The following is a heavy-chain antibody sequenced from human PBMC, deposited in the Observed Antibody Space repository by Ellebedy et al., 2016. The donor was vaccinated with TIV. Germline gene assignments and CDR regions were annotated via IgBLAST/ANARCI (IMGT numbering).Heavy chain of an antibody. V-gene: IGHV4-59*08. CDR3: AGVEMATTRTDAFDI. CDR1: GGSISSYY. J-gene: IGHJ3*02. D-gene: IGHD5-24*01. Sequence: MPSETLSLTCTVSGGSISSYYWSWIRQPPGKGLEWIGYIYYSGSTNYNPSLKSRVTISVDTSKNQFSLKLSSVTAADTAVYYCAGVEMATTRTDAFDIWGQGTMVTVSS. CDR2: IYYSGST.